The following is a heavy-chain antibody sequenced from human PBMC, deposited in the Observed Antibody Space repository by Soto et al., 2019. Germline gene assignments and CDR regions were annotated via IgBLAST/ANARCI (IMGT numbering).Heavy chain of an antibody. Sequence: GESLKISCKGSGYSFTSYWIGWVRQMPGKGLEWMGIIYPGDSDTRYSPSFQGQVTISADKSINTAYLQWSSLKASDTAMYYFARDYCSGNTCYEFDYWGQGTQVTVSS. J-gene: IGHJ4*02. CDR2: IYPGDSDT. V-gene: IGHV5-51*01. CDR3: ARDYCSGNTCYEFDY. CDR1: GYSFTSYW. D-gene: IGHD2-15*01.